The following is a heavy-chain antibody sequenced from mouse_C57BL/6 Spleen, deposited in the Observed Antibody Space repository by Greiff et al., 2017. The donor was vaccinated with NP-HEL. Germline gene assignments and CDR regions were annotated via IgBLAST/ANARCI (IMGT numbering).Heavy chain of an antibody. CDR1: GYTFTSYW. Sequence: QVQLKQPGAALVKPGASVKMSCKASGYTFTSYWITWVKQRPGQGLEWIGDIYPGSGSTNYNEKFKSKATLTVDTSSSTAYMQLSSLTSEDSAVYYCARDGVYDYGLAYWGQGTLVTVSA. V-gene: IGHV1-55*01. D-gene: IGHD2-4*01. CDR2: IYPGSGST. J-gene: IGHJ3*01. CDR3: ARDGVYDYGLAY.